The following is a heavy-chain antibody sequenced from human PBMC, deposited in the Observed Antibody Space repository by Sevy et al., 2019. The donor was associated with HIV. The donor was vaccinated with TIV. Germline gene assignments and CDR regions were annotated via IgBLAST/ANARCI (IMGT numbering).Heavy chain of an antibody. V-gene: IGHV3-21*01. J-gene: IGHJ6*02. CDR1: GFTFSSYS. D-gene: IGHD6-25*01. CDR3: ARMGGLTDNGMYV. CDR2: ISTINNYI. Sequence: GGSLRLSCAASGFTFSSYSMNWVRQAPGKGLEWVSSISTINNYIYYADSMKGRFTISSDNAKNSLFLQMNSLRADDTAVYYCARMGGLTDNGMYVWGQGTTVTVSS.